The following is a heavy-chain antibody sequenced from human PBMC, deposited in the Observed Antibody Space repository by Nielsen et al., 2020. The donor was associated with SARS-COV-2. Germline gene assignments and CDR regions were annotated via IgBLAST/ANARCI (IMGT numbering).Heavy chain of an antibody. Sequence: ASVKVSRKASGYTFTSYYMHWVRQAPGQGLEWMGIINPSGGSTSYAQKFQGRVTITRDTSASTAYMELSSLRSEDTAVYYCARAYGYYYDSSGYLDYWGQGTLVTVSS. CDR1: GYTFTSYY. D-gene: IGHD3-22*01. V-gene: IGHV1-46*01. CDR2: INPSGGST. CDR3: ARAYGYYYDSSGYLDY. J-gene: IGHJ4*02.